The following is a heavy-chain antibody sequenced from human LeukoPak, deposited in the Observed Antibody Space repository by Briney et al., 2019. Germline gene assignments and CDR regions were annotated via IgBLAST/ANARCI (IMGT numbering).Heavy chain of an antibody. CDR1: GFTFSNYG. CDR3: ARGGSGDIFDI. Sequence: PGGTLRLSCAASGFTFSNYGMSWVRQAPGKGLEWVSIIYSGGTTYYADSVRGRFTISRDSSKNTLYLQMTSLRAEDTAVYYCARGGSGDIFDIWGQGTMVTVSS. V-gene: IGHV3-53*01. D-gene: IGHD2-21*01. J-gene: IGHJ3*02. CDR2: IYSGGTT.